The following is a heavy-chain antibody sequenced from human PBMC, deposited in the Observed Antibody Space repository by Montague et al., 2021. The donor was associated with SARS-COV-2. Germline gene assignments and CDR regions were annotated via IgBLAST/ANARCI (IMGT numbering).Heavy chain of an antibody. CDR1: GGSISSYD. J-gene: IGHJ6*02. D-gene: IGHD2-15*01. CDR3: ARKLVVHYWYGMDV. Sequence: SETLSLTCTVSGGSISSYDWSWIWKPQGKGLEWKWNINYCGSTNYNYXPKSRGTISVDTAKYKFSLNLSSVTAADTDVYYCARKLVVHYWYGMDVWGQGTTVTVSS. V-gene: IGHV4-59*01. CDR2: INYCGST.